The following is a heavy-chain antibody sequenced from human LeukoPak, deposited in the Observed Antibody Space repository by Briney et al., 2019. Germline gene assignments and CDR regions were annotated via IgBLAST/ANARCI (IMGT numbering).Heavy chain of an antibody. J-gene: IGHJ6*02. V-gene: IGHV3-23*01. CDR3: TRGPGRSSSPYYGMDV. CDR2: ITPTADWT. D-gene: IGHD6-6*01. Sequence: GSLRLSCVASGFTFSSCSMTWVRQAPGKGLECVSTITPTADWTFYADSVKGRFSISRDNSKNTVYLQMNSLRAEDTAVYYCTRGPGRSSSPYYGMDVWGQGTTVTVSS. CDR1: GFTFSSCS.